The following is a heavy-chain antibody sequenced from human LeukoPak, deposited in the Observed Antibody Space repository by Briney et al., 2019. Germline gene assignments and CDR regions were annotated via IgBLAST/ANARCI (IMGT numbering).Heavy chain of an antibody. CDR1: GGSISSGGYY. CDR3: ARGEGSVDNWNDGTPSFDY. J-gene: IGHJ4*02. V-gene: IGHV4-31*03. D-gene: IGHD1-1*01. Sequence: PSKTLSLTCTVSGGSISSGGYYWSWIRQHPGKGLEWIGYIYYSGSTYYNPSLKSRVTISVDTSKNQFSLKLSSVTAADTAVYYCARGEGSVDNWNDGTPSFDYWGQGTLVTVSS. CDR2: IYYSGST.